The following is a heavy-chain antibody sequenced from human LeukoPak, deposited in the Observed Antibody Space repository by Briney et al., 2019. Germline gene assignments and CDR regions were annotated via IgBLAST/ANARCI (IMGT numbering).Heavy chain of an antibody. CDR1: GFTFSSYS. Sequence: GGSMRLSCAASGFTFSSYSMNWVRQAAGKGLEWVSYISSSSSTIYYADSVKGRFTISRDNAKNSLYLQMNSLRAEDTAVYYCASLLIVVVPAAPPPDYWGQGTLVTVSS. CDR3: ASLLIVVVPAAPPPDY. J-gene: IGHJ4*02. CDR2: ISSSSSTI. V-gene: IGHV3-48*01. D-gene: IGHD2-2*01.